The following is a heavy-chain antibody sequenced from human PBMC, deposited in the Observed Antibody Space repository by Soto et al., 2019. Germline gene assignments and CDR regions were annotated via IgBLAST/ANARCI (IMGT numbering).Heavy chain of an antibody. Sequence: EVQLVESGGGLVQPGGSLRLSCAASGFTFSSYWMSWVRQAPGKGLEWVANIKQDGSEKYYVDSVKGRFTISRDNAKNSLYLQMNSLRAEDTAVSYCARVRSFLEWLSTESYYFDCWGQGTLVTVSS. V-gene: IGHV3-7*04. CDR1: GFTFSSYW. D-gene: IGHD3-3*02. J-gene: IGHJ4*02. CDR3: ARVRSFLEWLSTESYYFDC. CDR2: IKQDGSEK.